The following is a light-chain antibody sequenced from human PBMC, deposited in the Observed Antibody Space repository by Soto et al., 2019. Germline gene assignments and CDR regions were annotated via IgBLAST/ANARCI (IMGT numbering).Light chain of an antibody. CDR3: QQYNNWPPFT. V-gene: IGKV3-15*01. Sequence: EIVMTQSPATLSVSPGERATLSCRARQSVRSNLAWYQQKPGQAPRLLLYGASPRATGIPARFSGSGSGTEFTLTISSLQSEDFAVYYCQQYNNWPPFTCGPGTKVDIK. CDR2: GAS. CDR1: QSVRSN. J-gene: IGKJ3*01.